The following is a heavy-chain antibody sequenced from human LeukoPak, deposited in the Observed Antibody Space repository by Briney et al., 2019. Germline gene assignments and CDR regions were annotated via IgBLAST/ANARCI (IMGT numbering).Heavy chain of an antibody. Sequence: GGSLRLSCAASGFSLSAYEMNWIRQAPGQGLEWVSHFSSGGDVQYYADSVKGRFTISRDNAKNSLFLQMNSLRAEDTAIYHCASDTTAYYAMDVWGQGTTVTVSS. CDR1: GFSLSAYE. D-gene: IGHD4-17*01. J-gene: IGHJ6*02. V-gene: IGHV3-48*03. CDR2: FSSGGDVQ. CDR3: ASDTTAYYAMDV.